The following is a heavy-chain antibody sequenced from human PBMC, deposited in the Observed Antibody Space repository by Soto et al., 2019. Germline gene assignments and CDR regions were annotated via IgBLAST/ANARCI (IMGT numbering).Heavy chain of an antibody. CDR3: AIVLELLGADSSFVF. Sequence: SQTLSLTCAISGDSVSSNSAAWNWIRQSPSRGLEWLGRTYYRSKWYNDYAVSVKSRITINPDTSKNQFSLQLNSVTPEDTAVYYCAIVLELLGADSSFVFRGPGTMVTVSS. CDR1: GDSVSSNSAA. CDR2: TYYRSKWYN. V-gene: IGHV6-1*01. D-gene: IGHD1-26*01. J-gene: IGHJ3*01.